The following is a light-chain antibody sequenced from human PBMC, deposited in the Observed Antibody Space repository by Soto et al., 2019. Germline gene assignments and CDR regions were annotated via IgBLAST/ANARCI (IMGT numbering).Light chain of an antibody. J-gene: IGKJ1*01. CDR1: QSVGSSY. CDR2: GAS. Sequence: EIVLTQSPGTLSLSPGERATLSCRASQSVGSSYLAWYQQKPGQAPRLLIYGASSRATGIPDRFSGSGSGTDFTLTISRLEPEDFAVYYCQQYGSSPGTFGQGTKEEIK. CDR3: QQYGSSPGT. V-gene: IGKV3-20*01.